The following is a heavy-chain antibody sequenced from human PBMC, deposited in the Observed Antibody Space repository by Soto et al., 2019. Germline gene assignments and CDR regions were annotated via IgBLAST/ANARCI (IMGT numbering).Heavy chain of an antibody. D-gene: IGHD3-3*01. CDR1: GFTFSSYA. Sequence: GGSLRLSCAASGFTFSSYAMSWVRQAPGKGLEWVSAISGSGGSTYYADSVKGRFTISRDNSKNTLYLQMNSLRAEDTAVYYCAKGFRFLDYYGMDVWGQGTTVTVSS. J-gene: IGHJ6*02. CDR3: AKGFRFLDYYGMDV. CDR2: ISGSGGST. V-gene: IGHV3-23*01.